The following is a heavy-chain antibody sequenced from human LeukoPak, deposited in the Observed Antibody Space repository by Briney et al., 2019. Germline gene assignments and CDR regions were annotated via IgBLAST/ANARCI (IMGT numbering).Heavy chain of an antibody. CDR1: GGTFSSYA. CDR3: AREGAHYYDSSGPNWLDP. J-gene: IGHJ5*02. Sequence: ASVKVSCKASGGTFSSYAISWVRQAPGQGLEWMGRIIPILGIANYAQKFQGRVTITADKSTSTAYMELSSLRSEDTAVYYCAREGAHYYDSSGPNWLDPWGQGTLVTVSS. V-gene: IGHV1-69*04. CDR2: IIPILGIA. D-gene: IGHD3-22*01.